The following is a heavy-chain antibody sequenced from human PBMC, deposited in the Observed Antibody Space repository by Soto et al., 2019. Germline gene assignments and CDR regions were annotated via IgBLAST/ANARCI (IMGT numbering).Heavy chain of an antibody. D-gene: IGHD3-3*01. J-gene: IGHJ5*02. Sequence: ASVNVSCKASGGTFSSYAISWVRQAPGQGLEWMGGIIPIFGTANYAQKFQGRVTITADESTSTAYMELSSLRSEDTAVYYCARVPYYDFWSGPYDWFDRWGKGTMVTVSA. CDR3: ARVPYYDFWSGPYDWFDR. CDR2: IIPIFGTA. V-gene: IGHV1-69*13. CDR1: GGTFSSYA.